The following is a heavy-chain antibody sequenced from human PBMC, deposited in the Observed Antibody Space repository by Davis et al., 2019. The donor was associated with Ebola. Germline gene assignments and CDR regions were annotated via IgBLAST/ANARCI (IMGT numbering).Heavy chain of an antibody. Sequence: ASVKVSCKASGYTFTSYGISWVRQAPGQGLERMGWISAYNGNTNYAQKLQGRVTMTTDTSTSTAYMELRSLRSDDTAVYYCARDRAVYYDSSGYYYYYYGMDVWGKGTTVTVSS. J-gene: IGHJ6*04. CDR1: GYTFTSYG. D-gene: IGHD3-22*01. CDR3: ARDRAVYYDSSGYYYYYYGMDV. V-gene: IGHV1-18*01. CDR2: ISAYNGNT.